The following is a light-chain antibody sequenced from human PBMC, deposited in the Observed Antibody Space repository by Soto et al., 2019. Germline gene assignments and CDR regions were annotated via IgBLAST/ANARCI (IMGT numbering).Light chain of an antibody. Sequence: DVRMSQSPSTLSGSVGERGTSAGWASQTISSWLAWYQQKPGKAPNILIYDASTLESRGTSRFSGSGSGKEFTLTISSLQPEDFATYYCQQGYSFPATFGGGTKVDI. CDR1: QTISSW. CDR2: DAS. CDR3: QQGYSFPAT. J-gene: IGKJ4*01. V-gene: IGKV1-5*01.